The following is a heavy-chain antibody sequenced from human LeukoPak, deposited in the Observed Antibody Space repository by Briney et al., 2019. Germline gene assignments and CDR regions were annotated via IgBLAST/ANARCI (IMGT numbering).Heavy chain of an antibody. Sequence: PSETLSLTCAVYGGSFSGYYWSWIRQPPGKGLEWIGEINHSGSTNYNPSLKSRVTISVDTSKNQFSLKLSSVTAADTAVYYCASSLWLGELIQPPDWFDPWGQGTLVTVSS. CDR1: GGSFSGYY. CDR3: ASSLWLGELIQPPDWFDP. J-gene: IGHJ5*02. CDR2: INHSGST. D-gene: IGHD3-10*01. V-gene: IGHV4-34*01.